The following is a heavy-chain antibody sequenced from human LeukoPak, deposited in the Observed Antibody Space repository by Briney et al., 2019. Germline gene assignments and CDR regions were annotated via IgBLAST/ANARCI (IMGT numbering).Heavy chain of an antibody. J-gene: IGHJ4*02. CDR2: IYPGDSDT. D-gene: IGHD5-18*01. CDR1: GYSFTSYW. CDR3: ARLGTAVVARYFDY. Sequence: GESLKISCKGSGYSFTSYWIAWARQMPGKGLEWMGTIYPGDSDTRYSPSFQGQVTISADKSISTAYLQWRGLKASNTAMYYCARLGTAVVARYFDYWSQGTLVTVSS. V-gene: IGHV5-51*01.